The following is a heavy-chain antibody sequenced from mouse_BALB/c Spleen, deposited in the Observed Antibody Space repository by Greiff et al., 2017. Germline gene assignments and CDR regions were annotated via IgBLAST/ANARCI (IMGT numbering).Heavy chain of an antibody. D-gene: IGHD4-1*01. CDR1: GFTFSSYG. V-gene: IGHV5-6*02. CDR3: ARHETGTGAWFAY. Sequence: EVKLVESGGDLVKPGGSLKLSCAASGFTFSSYGMSWVRQTPDKRLEWVATISSGGSYTYYPDSVKGRFTISRDNAKNTLYLQMSSLKSEDTAMYYCARHETGTGAWFAYWGQGTLVTVSA. J-gene: IGHJ3*01. CDR2: ISSGGSYT.